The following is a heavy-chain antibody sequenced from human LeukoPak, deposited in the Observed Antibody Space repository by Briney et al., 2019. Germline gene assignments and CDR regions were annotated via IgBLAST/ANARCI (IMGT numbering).Heavy chain of an antibody. CDR2: MNPNSGGT. D-gene: IGHD3-22*01. CDR1: GYTFTSYY. V-gene: IGHV1-2*02. Sequence: ASVKVSCKASGYTFTSYYMHWVRQAPGQGLEWMAWMNPNSGGTNYAQKFQGRVTMTRDTSISTAYMELSGLRSDDTAVYYCATDSSGYYYQFDYWGQGTLVTVSS. J-gene: IGHJ4*02. CDR3: ATDSSGYYYQFDY.